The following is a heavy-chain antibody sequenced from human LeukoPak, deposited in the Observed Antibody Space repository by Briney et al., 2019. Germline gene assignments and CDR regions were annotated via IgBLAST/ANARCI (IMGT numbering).Heavy chain of an antibody. D-gene: IGHD1-26*01. J-gene: IGHJ4*02. CDR2: ISGSGGST. CDR1: GFTFSSYA. V-gene: IGHV3-23*01. CDR3: AKVVGATTRGYFDY. Sequence: PGGSLRLSCAASGFTFSSYAMSWVRQAPGKGLEWVSTISGSGGSTYYADSVKGRFTISIDNSKNTLYLQMNSLRAEDTAVYYCAKVVGATTRGYFDYWGQGTLVTVSS.